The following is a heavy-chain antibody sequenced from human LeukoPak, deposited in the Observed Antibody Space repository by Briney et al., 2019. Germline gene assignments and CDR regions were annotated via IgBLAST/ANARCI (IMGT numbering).Heavy chain of an antibody. CDR1: GFTFSSYA. J-gene: IGHJ4*02. V-gene: IGHV3-23*01. Sequence: GGSLRLSCAASGFTFSSYAMSWVRRGPGKGLEWVSAISVSGNTYHADSVKGRFTISRDSSKNTLYLQMNSLRAEDAAVYYCAKAPVTTCSGAYCYPFDYWGQGTLVTVSS. D-gene: IGHD2-15*01. CDR3: AKAPVTTCSGAYCYPFDY. CDR2: ISVSGNT.